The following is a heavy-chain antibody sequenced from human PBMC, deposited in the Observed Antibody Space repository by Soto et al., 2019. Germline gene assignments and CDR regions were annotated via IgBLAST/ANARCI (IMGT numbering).Heavy chain of an antibody. V-gene: IGHV3-23*01. Sequence: EVQLLESGGGLVQPGGSLTLSCAASGFTFGNFAMQWVRQAPGKGLEWVSVIGNGGDGIHYADSVEGRFTVSRDNSRNTMSLQMNSLTVDDTAIYYCATYGQHLIVSWGQGTLVTVSA. D-gene: IGHD1-26*01. CDR1: GFTFGNFA. CDR2: IGNGGDGI. CDR3: ATYGQHLIVS. J-gene: IGHJ4*02.